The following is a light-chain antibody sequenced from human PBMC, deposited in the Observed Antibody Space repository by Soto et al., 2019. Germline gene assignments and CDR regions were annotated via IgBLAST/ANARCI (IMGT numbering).Light chain of an antibody. CDR3: QQYKNWPPLT. V-gene: IGKV3-15*01. CDR1: QSVSYN. CDR2: GAF. Sequence: EIVMTQSPATLSVSPGETATLSCRASQSVSYNLAWYQQKPGQGPRLLIYGAFTRATGIPARFSGSGSGTEFPLPISSLQSEDFALYYCQQYKNWPPLTFGGGTKVEIK. J-gene: IGKJ4*01.